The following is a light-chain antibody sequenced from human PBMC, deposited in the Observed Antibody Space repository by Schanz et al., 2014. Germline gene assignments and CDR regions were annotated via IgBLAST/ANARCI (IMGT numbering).Light chain of an antibody. J-gene: IGLJ3*02. V-gene: IGLV1-44*01. CDR3: AAWDDSLSAWL. Sequence: QSLLTQAPSASGTPGQRVTISCSGTNTNIGLNTLNWYQQLPGTAPKLLIYGNNQRPSGVPDRFSGSKSATSASLAISGLQSEDEADYYCAAWDDSLSAWLFGGGTKLTVL. CDR1: NTNIGLNT. CDR2: GNN.